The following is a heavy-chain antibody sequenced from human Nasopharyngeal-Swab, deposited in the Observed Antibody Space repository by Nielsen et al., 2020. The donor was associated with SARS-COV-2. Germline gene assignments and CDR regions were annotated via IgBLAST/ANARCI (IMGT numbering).Heavy chain of an antibody. J-gene: IGHJ6*02. CDR3: ARMEKYYYGSGSYYYYYYGMDV. CDR2: IDWDDDK. V-gene: IGHV2-70*01. Sequence: FGPTLVKPTQTLTLTCTFSGFSLSTSGMCVSWIRQPPGKALEWLALIDWDDDKYYSTSLKTRLTISKDTSKNQVVLTMTNMDPVDTATYYCARMEKYYYGSGSYYYYYYGMDVWGQGTTVTVSS. D-gene: IGHD3-10*01. CDR1: GFSLSTSGMC.